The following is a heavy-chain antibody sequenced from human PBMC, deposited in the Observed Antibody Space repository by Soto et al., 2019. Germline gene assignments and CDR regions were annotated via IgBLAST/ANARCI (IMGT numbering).Heavy chain of an antibody. Sequence: LRPSCASSGFTFSTYAMHWVRQAPGKGLEWVELIWSDGTNKYYADSVKGRFTISSDNSKKTLYLQMNSLRAEDTAVYYCVRVFDTVYFYLWGQGNLVTVSS. D-gene: IGHD3-9*01. J-gene: IGHJ4*02. CDR1: GFTFSTYA. CDR2: IWSDGTNK. CDR3: VRVFDTVYFYL. V-gene: IGHV3-33*01.